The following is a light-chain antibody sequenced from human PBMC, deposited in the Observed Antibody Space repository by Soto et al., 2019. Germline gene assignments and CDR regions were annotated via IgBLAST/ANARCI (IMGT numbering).Light chain of an antibody. CDR2: VNSDGSH. CDR3: QTWGTGTVI. J-gene: IGLJ2*01. CDR1: SGHSSYA. V-gene: IGLV4-69*01. Sequence: QSVLTQSPSASASLGASVKLTCTLSSGHSSYAIAWHQQQPEKGPRFLMKVNSDGSHYKGDGIPDRFSGSNSGAERYLTISSLQSEDEADYYCQTWGTGTVIFGGGTKLTVL.